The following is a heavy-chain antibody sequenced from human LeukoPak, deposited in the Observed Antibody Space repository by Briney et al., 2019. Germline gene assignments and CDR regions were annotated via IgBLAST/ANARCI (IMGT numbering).Heavy chain of an antibody. CDR1: GFTFSSYG. V-gene: IGHV3-33*01. D-gene: IGHD2-15*01. CDR3: ARASGPFDY. CDR2: IWYDGSNK. J-gene: IGHJ4*02. Sequence: GGPLRLSCAASGFTFSSYGMHWVRQAPGKGLEWVAVIWYDGSNKYYADSVKGRFTISRDNSKNTLYLQMNSLRAEDTAVYSCARASGPFDYWGQGTLVTVSS.